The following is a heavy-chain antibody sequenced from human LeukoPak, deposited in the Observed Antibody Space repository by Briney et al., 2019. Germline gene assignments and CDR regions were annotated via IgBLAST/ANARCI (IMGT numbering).Heavy chain of an antibody. Sequence: SETLSLTCTVSGGSISSYYWSWIRQPPGKGLEWIGYIYYSGSTNYNPSLKSRVTISVDKSKNQFSLKLSSVTAADTAVYYCARDVVVAATLPGGWFDPWGQGTLVTVSS. CDR2: IYYSGST. CDR1: GGSISSYY. D-gene: IGHD2-15*01. J-gene: IGHJ5*02. V-gene: IGHV4-59*12. CDR3: ARDVVVAATLPGGWFDP.